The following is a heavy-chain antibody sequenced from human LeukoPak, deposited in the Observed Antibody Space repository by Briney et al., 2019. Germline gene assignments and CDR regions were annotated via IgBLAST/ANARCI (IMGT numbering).Heavy chain of an antibody. CDR1: GGSISSGGYY. V-gene: IGHV4-31*03. J-gene: IGHJ4*02. D-gene: IGHD2-2*02. Sequence: KASQTLSLTCTVSGGSISSGGYYWNWIRQHPGKGLEWIGYICYSGSTCYNPSLQSRVTISVDTSKNRFSLKLRSVTAADTAVYYCASAYCTTTYCYIDYWGQGTLVTVSS. CDR3: ASAYCTTTYCYIDY. CDR2: ICYSGST.